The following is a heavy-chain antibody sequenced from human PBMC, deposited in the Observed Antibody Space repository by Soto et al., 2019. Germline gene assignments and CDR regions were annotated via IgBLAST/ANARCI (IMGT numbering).Heavy chain of an antibody. CDR1: GFTFSSYG. CDR2: ITSGGNT. V-gene: IGHV3-23*04. D-gene: IGHD2-21*02. CDR3: AKVRDAHCGGDCNSYFQH. J-gene: IGHJ1*01. Sequence: EVQLVESGGGLVQPGGSLRLSCAASGFTFSSYGMNWVRQAPGKGLEWVSGITSGGNTYYAAAVKGRFTISRDTSKNTLYLQMHSLRDEDTATYYCAKVRDAHCGGDCNSYFQHWGQGTLVTVSP.